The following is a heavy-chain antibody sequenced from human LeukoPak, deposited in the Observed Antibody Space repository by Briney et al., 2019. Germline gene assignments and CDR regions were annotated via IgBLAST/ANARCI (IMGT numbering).Heavy chain of an antibody. CDR3: ARRLNYYDSSGPRYNWFDP. D-gene: IGHD3-22*01. CDR1: GGSINSYY. Sequence: SETLSLTCTVSGGSINSYYWSWIRQPPGKGLEWIGYIYYSGSTNYNPSLKSRVTISVDTSKNQFSLKLSSVTAADTAVYYCARRLNYYDSSGPRYNWFDPWGQGTLVTVSS. V-gene: IGHV4-59*01. CDR2: IYYSGST. J-gene: IGHJ5*02.